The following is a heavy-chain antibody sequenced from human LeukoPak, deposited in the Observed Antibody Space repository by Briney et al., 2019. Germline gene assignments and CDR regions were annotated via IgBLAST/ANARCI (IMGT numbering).Heavy chain of an antibody. CDR3: VRHNHMDV. CDR1: GGTFSSYA. J-gene: IGHJ6*02. V-gene: IGHV1-69*05. CDR2: IIPIFGTA. Sequence: ASVTVSCTVSGGTFSSYAISWVRQAPGQGLEWMGGIIPIFGTANYAQKFQGRVTMTRDTSTSTVYMELSSLRSEDTAVYYCVRHNHMDVWGQGTTVTVSS.